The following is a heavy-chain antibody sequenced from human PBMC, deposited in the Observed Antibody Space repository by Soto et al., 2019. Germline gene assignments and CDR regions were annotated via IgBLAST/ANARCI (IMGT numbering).Heavy chain of an antibody. CDR3: ARAWSGYEFDY. Sequence: SETLSLTCAVYGGSLSGYYWSWIRQPPGKGLEWIGEINHSGSTNYNPSLKSRATISVDTSKNQFSLKLSSVTAADTAVYYCARAWSGYEFDYWGQGTLVTVSS. CDR1: GGSLSGYY. J-gene: IGHJ4*02. D-gene: IGHD5-12*01. CDR2: INHSGST. V-gene: IGHV4-34*01.